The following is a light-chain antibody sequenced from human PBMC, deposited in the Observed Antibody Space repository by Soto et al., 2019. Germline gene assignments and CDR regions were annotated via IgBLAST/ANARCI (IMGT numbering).Light chain of an antibody. V-gene: IGKV1-5*03. CDR2: RAS. J-gene: IGKJ3*01. CDR3: QHYDSYSGT. CDR1: QSINSW. Sequence: DIQMTQSPSTLSASVGDRVTITCRARQSINSWLAWYQPKPGKAPRLLIYRASSLEGGVPSRFSGSGSGAEFTLTISSLQPDDFATYYCQHYDSYSGTFGPGTKVDIK.